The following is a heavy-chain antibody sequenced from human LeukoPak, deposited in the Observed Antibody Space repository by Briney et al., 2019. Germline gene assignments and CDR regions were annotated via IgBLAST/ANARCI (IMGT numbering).Heavy chain of an antibody. V-gene: IGHV3-20*04. CDR2: INWSGGST. D-gene: IGHD3-22*01. CDR1: GFTFDDYG. J-gene: IGHJ4*01. Sequence: PGGSLRLSCAASGFTFDDYGMTWVRQAPGKGLEWVSGINWSGGSTGYADSVKGRFTISRDSAKNSLYLQMNSLRAEDTAMYYCARTFPDNSGFYAPLSYFDYWGQGTLVTVSS. CDR3: ARTFPDNSGFYAPLSYFDY.